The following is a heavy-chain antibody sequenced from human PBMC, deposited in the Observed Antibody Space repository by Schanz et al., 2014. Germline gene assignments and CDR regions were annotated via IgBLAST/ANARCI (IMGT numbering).Heavy chain of an antibody. Sequence: QVQMVESGGGVVQPGRSLRLSCAASGFAFSVYGMHWVRQAPGKGPEWVAVIWSDGSTKYYADSVKGRFTISRDNSKTTLSLQMNSLRAEDTAVYYCAREQIMAAAGLVDYWGHGTLXTVSS. D-gene: IGHD6-13*01. V-gene: IGHV3-33*01. J-gene: IGHJ4*01. CDR2: IWSDGSTK. CDR1: GFAFSVYG. CDR3: AREQIMAAAGLVDY.